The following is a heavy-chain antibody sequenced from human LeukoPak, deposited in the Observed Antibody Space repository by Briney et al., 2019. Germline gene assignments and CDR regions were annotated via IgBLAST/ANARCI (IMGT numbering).Heavy chain of an antibody. V-gene: IGHV3-30*04. D-gene: IGHD4-17*01. CDR2: ISYDGSNK. CDR1: GFTFSSYA. CDR3: AKERGRGDHDSGFDY. Sequence: PGESLRLSCAASGFTFSSYAMHWVRQAPGKGLEWVAVISYDGSNKYYADSVKGRFTISRDNSKNTLYLQMNSLRLEDTAVYYCAKERGRGDHDSGFDYWGQGTLVTVSS. J-gene: IGHJ4*02.